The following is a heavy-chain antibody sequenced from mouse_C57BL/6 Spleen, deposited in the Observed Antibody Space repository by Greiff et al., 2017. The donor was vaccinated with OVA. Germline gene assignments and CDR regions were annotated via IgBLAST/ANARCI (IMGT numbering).Heavy chain of an antibody. V-gene: IGHV5-9-1*02. CDR2: ISSGGDYI. Sequence: EVKLMESGAGLVKPGGSLKLSCAASGFTFSSYAMSWVRQTPEKRLEWVAYISSGGDYIYYADTVKGRFTISRDNARNTLYLQMSSLKSEDTAMYYCTRVGNFYFDYWGQGTTLTVSS. J-gene: IGHJ2*01. CDR3: TRVGNFYFDY. D-gene: IGHD2-1*01. CDR1: GFTFSSYA.